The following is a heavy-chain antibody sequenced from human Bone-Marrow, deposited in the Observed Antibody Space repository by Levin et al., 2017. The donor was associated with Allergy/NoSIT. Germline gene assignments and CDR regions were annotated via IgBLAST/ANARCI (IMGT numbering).Heavy chain of an antibody. Sequence: GGSLRLSCVASGFTFSSYAMSWVRLAPGKGLEWVSAISGYGDRIYYADSVKGRFTISRDNSQKTLYLQINSLRVEDTATYFCAKDYKASSSCHGVWGQGTQLTVSS. CDR2: ISGYGDRI. CDR3: AKDYKASSSCHGV. V-gene: IGHV3-23*01. J-gene: IGHJ4*02. CDR1: GFTFSSYA. D-gene: IGHD2-2*01.